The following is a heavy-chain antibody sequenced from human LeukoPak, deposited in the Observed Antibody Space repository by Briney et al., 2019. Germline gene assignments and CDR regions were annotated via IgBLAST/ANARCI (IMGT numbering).Heavy chain of an antibody. J-gene: IGHJ4*02. CDR2: ISYDGSNK. Sequence: GGSLRLSCAASGFTFSSYAMHWVRQAPGKGLEWVAVISYDGSNKYYADSVKGRFTISRDNSKNTLYLQMNSLRAEDTAVYYCAREAYDSSGYYCAAHDYWGQGTLVTVSS. CDR3: AREAYDSSGYYCAAHDY. CDR1: GFTFSSYA. D-gene: IGHD3-22*01. V-gene: IGHV3-30*04.